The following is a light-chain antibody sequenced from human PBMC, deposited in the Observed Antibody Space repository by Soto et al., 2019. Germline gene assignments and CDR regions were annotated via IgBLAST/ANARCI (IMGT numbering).Light chain of an antibody. J-gene: IGKJ5*01. CDR1: RSLLHNGGETF. Sequence: EIVVTQSPHSLPVTPGKPTSISCKSGRSLLHNGGETFLFWYLQKPGQSPQLLIYEVSNRFSGVPDRFSGGGSGTDFTLDISRVEAEYVGIYYCMQSTQLPPTFGQGARLEVK. V-gene: IGKV2D-29*02. CDR2: EVS. CDR3: MQSTQLPPT.